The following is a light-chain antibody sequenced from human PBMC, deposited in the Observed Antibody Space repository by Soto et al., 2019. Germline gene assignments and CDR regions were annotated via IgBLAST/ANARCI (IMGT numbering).Light chain of an antibody. CDR2: DVS. V-gene: IGLV2-14*01. CDR1: SSDVGGYNY. Sequence: QSALTQPASVSGSPGQSITISCTGTSSDVGGYNYASWYQQHPGKAPKLMIYDVSNRPSGVSNRFSGSKSGNTASLTISGLQAEDEADYYCSSYTSSSTPVVFGGGTQLTVL. J-gene: IGLJ2*01. CDR3: SSYTSSSTPVV.